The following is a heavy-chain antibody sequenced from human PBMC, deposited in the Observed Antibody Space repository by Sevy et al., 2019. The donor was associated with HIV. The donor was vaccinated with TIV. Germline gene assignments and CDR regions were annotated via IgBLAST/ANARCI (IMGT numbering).Heavy chain of an antibody. Sequence: GGSLRLSCAASGFTFSTHWMSWVRQAPGKGLEWVANIKEDGSEKYYVASVKGRFTISRDNAKNSLFLQMNSLRAEDTAVYYCVKDVYWGQGTLVTVSS. CDR2: IKEDGSEK. V-gene: IGHV3-7*03. CDR1: GFTFSTHW. CDR3: VKDVY. J-gene: IGHJ4*02.